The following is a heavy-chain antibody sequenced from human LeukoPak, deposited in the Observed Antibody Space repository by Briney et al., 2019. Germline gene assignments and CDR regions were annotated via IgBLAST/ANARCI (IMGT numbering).Heavy chain of an antibody. CDR2: INPNSGVT. CDR1: GYTFTGHF. V-gene: IGHV1-2*02. Sequence: ASVKVSCKASGYTFTGHFMFWVRQAPGKGLAWMAWINPNSGVTSYAQKFQGRVTLTRDTSINTADMELSRLRSDDTALYYCARGGAGTAYYDWDFFRFDYWGQGTLVTVSS. J-gene: IGHJ4*02. D-gene: IGHD5-12*01. CDR3: ARGGAGTAYYDWDFFRFDY.